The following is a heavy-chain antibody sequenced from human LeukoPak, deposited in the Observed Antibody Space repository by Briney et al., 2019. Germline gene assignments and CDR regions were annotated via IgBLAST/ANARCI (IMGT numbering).Heavy chain of an antibody. V-gene: IGHV1-8*01. Sequence: ASVQVSCKASGYTFSSYEINWVRQATGQGLEWMGRMNPNSGDTGYAQKFQGRVTMTRNTSISTAYMELSRLRSDDTAVYYCARDRVEYSSSSYYYYYYMDVWGKGTTVTVSS. CDR3: ARDRVEYSSSSYYYYYYMDV. J-gene: IGHJ6*03. CDR1: GYTFSSYE. CDR2: MNPNSGDT. D-gene: IGHD6-6*01.